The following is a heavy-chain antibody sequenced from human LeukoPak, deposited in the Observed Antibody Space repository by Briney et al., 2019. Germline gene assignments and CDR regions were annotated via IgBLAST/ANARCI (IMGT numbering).Heavy chain of an antibody. Sequence: ASVKVSCKASGGTFSSYAISWVRQAPGQGLEWMGGIIPIFGTANYAQKFQGRVTITADESTSTAYMELSSLRSEDTAVYYCARDPTTDASQHDTPLYYYYYGMDVWGQGTTVTVSS. V-gene: IGHV1-69*13. D-gene: IGHD1-14*01. CDR3: ARDPTTDASQHDTPLYYYYYGMDV. CDR2: IIPIFGTA. J-gene: IGHJ6*02. CDR1: GGTFSSYA.